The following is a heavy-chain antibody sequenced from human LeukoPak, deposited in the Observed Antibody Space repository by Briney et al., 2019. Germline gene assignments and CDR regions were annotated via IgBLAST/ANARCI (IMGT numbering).Heavy chain of an antibody. CDR3: VRARLIRLENFFDY. Sequence: GGSLRLSCVTSGFTFSNHEMNWVRQAPGKGLEWVAYTSRGGSDISYADSAKGRFTISSDIASNTLYLQMNSLRVEYTAVYFCVRARLIRLENFFDYWGQGTLVTVSS. V-gene: IGHV3-48*03. CDR2: TSRGGSDI. J-gene: IGHJ4*02. D-gene: IGHD2-21*01. CDR1: GFTFSNHE.